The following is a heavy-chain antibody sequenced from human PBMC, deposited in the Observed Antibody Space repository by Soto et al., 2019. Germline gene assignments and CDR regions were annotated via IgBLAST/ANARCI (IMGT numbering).Heavy chain of an antibody. CDR3: AKDHHYYGSGSYSDY. CDR1: GFTFSRSP. J-gene: IGHJ4*02. D-gene: IGHD3-10*01. V-gene: IGHV3-23*01. Sequence: GGSLRLSCVASGFTFSRSPMSWVRQAPGKGLEWVSAISGSGGSTYYADSVKGRFTISRDNSKNTLYLQMNSLRAEDTAVYYCAKDHHYYGSGSYSDYWGQGTLVTVSS. CDR2: ISGSGGST.